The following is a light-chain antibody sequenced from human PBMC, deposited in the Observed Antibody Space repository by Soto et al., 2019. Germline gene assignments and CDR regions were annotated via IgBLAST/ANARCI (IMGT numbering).Light chain of an antibody. J-gene: IGLJ1*01. CDR3: SAWDNSRNGYV. CDR2: TAG. Sequence: QAVLTQPLSVSASPGQRVTITCSGGSSNIGSNTVAWYQHLPGTAPPRLIFTAGQRPSGVPGRFSGSKSGTSASLAISGLQSEDEGDYYCSAWDNSRNGYVFGPGTKLTVL. CDR1: SSNIGSNT. V-gene: IGLV1-44*01.